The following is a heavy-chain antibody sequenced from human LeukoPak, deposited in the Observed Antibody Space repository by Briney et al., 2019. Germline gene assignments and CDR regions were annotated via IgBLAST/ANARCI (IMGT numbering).Heavy chain of an antibody. J-gene: IGHJ6*03. V-gene: IGHV4-34*01. CDR1: GGSFSAYY. CDR3: ARSSEGRYYYDSSGYSYYYYYMDV. Sequence: SETLSLTCAVYGGSFSAYYWSWIRQPPGKGLEWIGEIDHSGSTNYNPSLKSRVTISVDTSKNQFSLKLSSVTAAVTAVYYCARSSEGRYYYDSSGYSYYYYYMDVWGKGTTVTISS. D-gene: IGHD3-22*01. CDR2: IDHSGST.